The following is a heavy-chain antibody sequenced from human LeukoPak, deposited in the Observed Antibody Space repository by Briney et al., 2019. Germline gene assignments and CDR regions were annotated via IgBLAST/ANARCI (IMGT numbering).Heavy chain of an antibody. CDR3: ARISAGRYGMDV. CDR1: GGSVTSGGYY. J-gene: IGHJ6*02. Sequence: SQTLSLTCTVSGGSVTSGGYYWSWIRQHPGKGLKWIGYVYYTGSTYYNPSLKSRVTISPDTSKNQFSLKVSSVTAADTAVYYCARISAGRYGMDVWGQGTTVTVSS. V-gene: IGHV4-31*03. D-gene: IGHD6-6*01. CDR2: VYYTGST.